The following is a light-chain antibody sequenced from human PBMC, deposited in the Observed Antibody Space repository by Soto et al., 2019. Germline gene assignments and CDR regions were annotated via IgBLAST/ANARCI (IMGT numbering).Light chain of an antibody. CDR3: CPYSGSSTLV. Sequence: QSALTQPASVSGSPGQSITISCTGTSSDVGGYNYVSWYQHHPGKAPKLLIYEVRHRPSGLSNRFSGSKSGNTASLNISCLPGEEEADLFRCPYSGSSTLVFRRGTKLTVL. J-gene: IGLJ2*01. CDR2: EVR. V-gene: IGLV2-14*01. CDR1: SSDVGGYNY.